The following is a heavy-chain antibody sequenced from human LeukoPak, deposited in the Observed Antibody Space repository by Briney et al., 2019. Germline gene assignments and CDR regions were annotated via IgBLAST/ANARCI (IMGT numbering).Heavy chain of an antibody. CDR3: ARDADTSAFYWYFDL. J-gene: IGHJ2*01. CDR2: ISDSGGGT. V-gene: IGHV3-23*01. Sequence: GGSLRLSCAASGFTFSSYVMNWVRQAPGKGLEWVSGISDSGGGTYYADSVKGRFTISRDISRNTLYLQMNSLRAEDTALYYCARDADTSAFYWYFDLWGRGTLVTVSS. D-gene: IGHD1-26*01. CDR1: GFTFSSYV.